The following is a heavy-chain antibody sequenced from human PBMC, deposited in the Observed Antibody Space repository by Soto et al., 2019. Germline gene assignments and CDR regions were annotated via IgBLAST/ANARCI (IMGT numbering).Heavy chain of an antibody. CDR3: SETGGP. CDR2: VNPNSGET. CDR1: GHSLNKYD. J-gene: IGHJ5*02. V-gene: IGHV1-8*01. D-gene: IGHD3-9*01. Sequence: SSVKVSCKASGHSLNKYDINWVRQAPGQGLEWMGWVNPNSGETGFAQKFQGRITMTRNTSINTVYMEVRSLRSDDTAVYFCSETGGPWGQGTLVTSSS.